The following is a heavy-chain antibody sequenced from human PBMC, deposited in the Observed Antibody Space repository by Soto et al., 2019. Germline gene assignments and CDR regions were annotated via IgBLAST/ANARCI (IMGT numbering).Heavy chain of an antibody. CDR3: ARVTAARLYYYYGMDV. V-gene: IGHV1-46*01. Sequence: ASVKVSCKASGYTFTSYYMHWVRQAPGQGLEWMGIINPSGGSTSYAQKFQGRVTMTRDTSTSTVYMELSSLRSEDTAVYYCARVTAARLYYYYGMDVWGQGTTVTVSS. CDR1: GYTFTSYY. D-gene: IGHD6-6*01. CDR2: INPSGGST. J-gene: IGHJ6*02.